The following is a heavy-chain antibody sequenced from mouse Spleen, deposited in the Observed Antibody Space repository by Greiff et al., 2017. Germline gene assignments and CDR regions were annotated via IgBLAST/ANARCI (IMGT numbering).Heavy chain of an antibody. V-gene: IGHV1-64*01. CDR3: ARYYDGSYWYFDV. CDR2: IHPNSGST. CDR1: GYTFTSYW. J-gene: IGHJ1*01. D-gene: IGHD1-1*01. Sequence: VKLQQPGAELVKPGASVKLSCKASGYTFTSYWMHWVKQRPGQGLEWIGMIHPNSGSTNYNEKFKSKATLTVDKSSSTAYMQLSSLTSEDSAVYYCARYYDGSYWYFDVWGAGTTVTVSS.